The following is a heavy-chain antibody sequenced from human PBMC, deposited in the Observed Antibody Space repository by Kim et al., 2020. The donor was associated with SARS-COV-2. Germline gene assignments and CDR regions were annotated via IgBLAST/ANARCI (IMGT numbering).Heavy chain of an antibody. J-gene: IGHJ5*02. Sequence: GGSLRLSCAASGFTFSDYYMSWIRQAPGKGLEWVSYISSSGSTIYYADSVKGRFTISRDNAKNSLYLQMNSLRAEDTAVYYCARFTWLVLARETHYNWFDPWGQGTLVTVSS. CDR3: ARFTWLVLARETHYNWFDP. CDR1: GFTFSDYY. V-gene: IGHV3-11*01. D-gene: IGHD6-19*01. CDR2: ISSSGSTI.